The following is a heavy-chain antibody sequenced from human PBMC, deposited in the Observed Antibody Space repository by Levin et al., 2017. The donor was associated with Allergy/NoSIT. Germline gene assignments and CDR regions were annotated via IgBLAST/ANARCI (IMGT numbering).Heavy chain of an antibody. CDR1: GGTFSSYA. CDR2: IIPIFGTA. V-gene: IGHV1-69*13. CDR3: ARKYSTSWYDAFDM. J-gene: IGHJ3*02. Sequence: ASVKVSCKASGGTFSSYAISWVRQAPGQGLEWMGGIIPIFGTAHYTQKFQGRVTITADESTSTAYMALSSLRSDDTALYYCARKYSTSWYDAFDMWGQGTMVTVSS. D-gene: IGHD6-13*01.